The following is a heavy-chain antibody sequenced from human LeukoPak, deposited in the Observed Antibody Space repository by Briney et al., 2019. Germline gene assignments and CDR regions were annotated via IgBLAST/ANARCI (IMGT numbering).Heavy chain of an antibody. CDR1: GGYIITSGHY. D-gene: IGHD4-23*01. CDR3: ARERSSSGGHNWFDP. V-gene: IGHV4-39*07. J-gene: IGHJ5*02. CDR2: VYYTGVT. Sequence: SETLSPTCTVSGGYIITSGHYWGWIRQPPGKGLEWIGSVYYTGVTSTNPFFRSRMSISVDTSKNQFSLNLTSVTAADAAVYYCARERSSSGGHNWFDPWGQGTLVTVSS.